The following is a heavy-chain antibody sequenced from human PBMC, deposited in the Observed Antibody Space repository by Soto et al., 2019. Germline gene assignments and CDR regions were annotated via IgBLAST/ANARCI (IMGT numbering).Heavy chain of an antibody. Sequence: GGSLSLSCAASGFTFSSYAMHWVRQAPGKGLEWVAVISYDGSNKYYADSVKGRFTISRDNSKNTLYLQMNSLRAEDTAVYYCARDKSNYDFWSGSSLFLSGNWFDPWGQGTLVTVSS. CDR3: ARDKSNYDFWSGSSLFLSGNWFDP. J-gene: IGHJ5*02. CDR1: GFTFSSYA. CDR2: ISYDGSNK. V-gene: IGHV3-30-3*01. D-gene: IGHD3-3*01.